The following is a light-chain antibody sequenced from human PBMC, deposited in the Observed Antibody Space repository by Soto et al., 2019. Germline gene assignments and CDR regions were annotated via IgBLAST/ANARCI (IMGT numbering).Light chain of an antibody. CDR1: QSIIGT. CDR2: DAS. J-gene: IGKJ2*01. CDR3: QHYKTSLYS. Sequence: DIQMTQSPSTLSASVGDRVTITCRASQSIIGTLAWYQQRPGKAPKLLIFDASSLESGVPSRFSGSRSGTQFTLTINSLRPDDFATYFCQHYKTSLYSFGQGTKVDNK. V-gene: IGKV1-5*01.